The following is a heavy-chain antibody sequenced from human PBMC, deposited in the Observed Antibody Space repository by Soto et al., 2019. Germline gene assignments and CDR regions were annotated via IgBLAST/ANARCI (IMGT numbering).Heavy chain of an antibody. CDR2: ISGSGGST. D-gene: IGHD3-16*01. CDR3: AKTPGVTFGGVIGGHYRDHFDY. Sequence: PGGSLRLSCAASGFTFSSYAMSWVRQAPGKGLEWVSAISGSGGSTYYADSVKGRFTISRDNSKNTLYLQMNSLRAEDTAVYYCAKTPGVTFGGVIGGHYRDHFDYWGQGTLVTVSS. V-gene: IGHV3-23*01. CDR1: GFTFSSYA. J-gene: IGHJ4*02.